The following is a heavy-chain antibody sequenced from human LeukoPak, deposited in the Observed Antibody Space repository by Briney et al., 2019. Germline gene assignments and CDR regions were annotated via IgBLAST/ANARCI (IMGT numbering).Heavy chain of an antibody. CDR3: ARGGYGDYLVDP. D-gene: IGHD4-17*01. Sequence: ASVKVSCKASGYTFTSYDINWVRQATGQGLEWMGWMNSNSGNTGYAQKFQGRVTITRNTSISTAYMELSSLRSEDTAVYYCARGGYGDYLVDPWGQGTLVTVSS. V-gene: IGHV1-8*03. CDR2: MNSNSGNT. J-gene: IGHJ5*02. CDR1: GYTFTSYD.